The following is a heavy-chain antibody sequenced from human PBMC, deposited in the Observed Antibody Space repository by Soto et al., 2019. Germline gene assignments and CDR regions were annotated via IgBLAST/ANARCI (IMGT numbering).Heavy chain of an antibody. CDR1: GFTFSNYW. D-gene: IGHD3-22*01. CDR2: IKHDGSEK. J-gene: IGHJ4*02. CDR3: ARDSTRYYYDSNEDF. V-gene: IGHV3-7*01. Sequence: GGSLRLSCAASGFTFSNYWMTWVRQAPGKGLEWVANIKHDGSEKYYVDSVKGRFTISRDNAKNSLHLQMNSLRAEDTAVYYCARDSTRYYYDSNEDFWGQGTLVTVSS.